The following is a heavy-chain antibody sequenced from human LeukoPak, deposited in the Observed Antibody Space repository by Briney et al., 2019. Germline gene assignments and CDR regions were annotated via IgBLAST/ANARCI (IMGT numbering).Heavy chain of an antibody. CDR2: ITSSGVST. Sequence: GGSLRLSCAASGFIFSSYAMNWVRQAPGKGLEWVSGITSSGVSTNYADSVKGRFTISRDNSKNTLYLQMNSLRAEDTAVYYCTKDRPSPIVVYYMDVWGKGTTVTVSS. V-gene: IGHV3-23*01. CDR3: TKDRPSPIVVYYMDV. CDR1: GFIFSSYA. D-gene: IGHD2-15*01. J-gene: IGHJ6*03.